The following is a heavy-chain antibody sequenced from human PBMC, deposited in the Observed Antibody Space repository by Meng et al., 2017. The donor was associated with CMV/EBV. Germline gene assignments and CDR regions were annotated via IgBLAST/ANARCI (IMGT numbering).Heavy chain of an antibody. D-gene: IGHD1-26*01. J-gene: IGHJ6*02. CDR2: ISSSSTI. Sequence: GESLKISCAASGFTFSDYYMNWVRQAPGKGLEWVSSISSSSTIYYADSVKGRFTISRDNAKNSLYLQMNSLRAEDTAMYYCAREVTSGNYAMDVWGQGTTVTVSS. CDR3: AREVTSGNYAMDV. V-gene: IGHV3-69-1*01. CDR1: GFTFSDYY.